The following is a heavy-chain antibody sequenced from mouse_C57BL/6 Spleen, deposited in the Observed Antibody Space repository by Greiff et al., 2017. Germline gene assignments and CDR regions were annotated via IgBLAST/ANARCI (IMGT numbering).Heavy chain of an antibody. CDR1: GFTFSDYG. J-gene: IGHJ1*03. CDR2: ISSGRSTI. D-gene: IGHD1-1*01. V-gene: IGHV5-17*01. Sequence: DVMLVESGGGLVKPGGSLKLSCAASGFTFSDYGMPWVRQAPGQGLEWVAYISSGRSTIYYADTVKGRFTISRDNATNTLFLQMTSLRSEDTAMYYCAREPSPYYGSRDWYSDVWGTGTTLTVSS. CDR3: AREPSPYYGSRDWYSDV.